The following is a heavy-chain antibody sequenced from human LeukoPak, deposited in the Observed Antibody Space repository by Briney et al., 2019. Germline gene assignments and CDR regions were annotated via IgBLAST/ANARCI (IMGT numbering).Heavy chain of an antibody. CDR2: INPNSGGT. J-gene: IGHJ6*02. CDR1: GYTFTGYY. Sequence: ASVKVSCKASGYTFTGYYMHWVRQAPGQGLEWMGWINPNSGGTNYAQKFQGRVTMTRDTSISTAYMELSRLRSDDTAVYYCARIGSVVVTAQPTLYYYYYGMDVWGQGTTVTVSS. D-gene: IGHD2-21*02. CDR3: ARIGSVVVTAQPTLYYYYYGMDV. V-gene: IGHV1-2*02.